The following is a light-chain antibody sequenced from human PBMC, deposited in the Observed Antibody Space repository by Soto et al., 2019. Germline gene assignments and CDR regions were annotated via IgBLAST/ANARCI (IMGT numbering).Light chain of an antibody. CDR2: GAS. CDR3: QEYYTSPST. V-gene: IGKV3-20*01. CDR1: QTVSSTY. J-gene: IGKJ2*02. Sequence: EIVLTQSPGTLSLSPGERATLSCRASQTVSSTYLAWYQQTPGQAPRLLIYGASSRATGIPDRFSGSGSGTDFTLAISRPEPEYFAVYYCQEYYTSPSTFGQGTKILIK.